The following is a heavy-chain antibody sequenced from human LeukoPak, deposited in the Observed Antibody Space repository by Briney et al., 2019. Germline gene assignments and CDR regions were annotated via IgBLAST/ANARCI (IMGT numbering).Heavy chain of an antibody. J-gene: IGHJ4*02. CDR3: ARSSGTGTFSY. V-gene: IGHV4-39*02. D-gene: IGHD6-25*01. CDR1: GGSISGSSYF. CDR2: VYYGRSP. Sequence: SETLSLTCTVSGGSISGSSYFWGWIRQPPGKGLEWIGSVYYGRSPYFNPSLESRATISVDTSKNHFSLKMSSVTAADTAVYYCARSSGTGTFSYWGQGTLVTVSS.